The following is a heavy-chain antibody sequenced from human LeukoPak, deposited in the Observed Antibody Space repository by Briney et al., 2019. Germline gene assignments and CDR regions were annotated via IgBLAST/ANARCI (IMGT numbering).Heavy chain of an antibody. Sequence: SETLSLTCTVSGGSISSYYWSWIRQPPGKGLEWIGYIYYSGSTNYNPSLKSRVTISVDTSKNQFSLKLSSVTAADTAVYYCAREANYYDSSGYLFDYWGQGTLVTVSS. V-gene: IGHV4-59*01. D-gene: IGHD3-22*01. J-gene: IGHJ4*02. CDR1: GGSISSYY. CDR3: AREANYYDSSGYLFDY. CDR2: IYYSGST.